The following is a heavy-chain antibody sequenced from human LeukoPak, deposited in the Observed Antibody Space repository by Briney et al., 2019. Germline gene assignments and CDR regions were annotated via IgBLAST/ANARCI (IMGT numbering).Heavy chain of an antibody. CDR3: ARDQRRDGYNFS. D-gene: IGHD5-24*01. V-gene: IGHV1-69*04. Sequence: SVKVSCKAPGGTFSSYTISWVRQAPGQGLEWMGRIIPILGIANYAQKFQGRVTITADKSTSTAYMELSSLRSEDTAVYYCARDQRRDGYNFSWGQGTLVTVSS. CDR2: IIPILGIA. CDR1: GGTFSSYT. J-gene: IGHJ5*02.